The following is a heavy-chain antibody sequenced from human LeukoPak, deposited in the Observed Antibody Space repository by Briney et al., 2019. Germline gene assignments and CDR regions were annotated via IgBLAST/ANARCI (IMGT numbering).Heavy chain of an antibody. V-gene: IGHV3-66*01. D-gene: IGHD3-10*01. CDR1: GFTVSSNY. J-gene: IGHJ3*01. CDR2: IYSGGAT. CDR3: ARDYLRGTGGAFDV. Sequence: GGSLRLSCAASGFTVSSNYMSWVRQAPGKGLEWVSVIYSGGATYYADSVKGRFTISRDNSKNTVYLQINTLRAEDTAVYYCARDYLRGTGGAFDVWGQGTMVTVSS.